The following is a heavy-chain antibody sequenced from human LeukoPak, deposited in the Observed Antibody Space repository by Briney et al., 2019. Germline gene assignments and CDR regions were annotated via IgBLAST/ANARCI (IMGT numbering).Heavy chain of an antibody. Sequence: SETLSLTCTVSGGSISSGGYYWSWIRQPPGKGLEWIGYIYHSGSTYYNPSLKSRVTISVDRSKNQFSLKLSSVTAADTAVYYCARAIVGATGATPSFYFDYWGQGTLVTVSS. CDR2: IYHSGST. V-gene: IGHV4-30-2*01. J-gene: IGHJ4*02. CDR1: GGSISSGGYY. CDR3: ARAIVGATGATPSFYFDY. D-gene: IGHD1-26*01.